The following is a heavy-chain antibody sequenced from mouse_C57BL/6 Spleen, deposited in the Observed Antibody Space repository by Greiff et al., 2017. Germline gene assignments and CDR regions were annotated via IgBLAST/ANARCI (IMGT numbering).Heavy chain of an antibody. D-gene: IGHD4-1*01. Sequence: QVQLQQSGPELVKPGASVKISCKASGYAFSSSWMNWVKQRPGKGLEWIGRIYPGDGDTNYNGKFKGKATLTADKSSSTAYMQLSSLTSEDSAVYFCARQGLGRNWGQGTTLTVSS. CDR3: ARQGLGRN. V-gene: IGHV1-82*01. J-gene: IGHJ2*01. CDR2: IYPGDGDT. CDR1: GYAFSSSW.